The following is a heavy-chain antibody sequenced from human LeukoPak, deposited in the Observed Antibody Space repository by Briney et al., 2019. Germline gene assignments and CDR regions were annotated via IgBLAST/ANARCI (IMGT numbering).Heavy chain of an antibody. J-gene: IGHJ6*02. D-gene: IGHD6-13*01. V-gene: IGHV1-18*01. CDR2: ISAYNGNT. CDR1: GYTFTIYG. CDR3: ARGAAAGLGYYYYYYGMDV. Sequence: GASVKVSCKASGYTFTIYGISWVRQAPGQGLEWMGWISAYNGNTNYAQKLQGRVTMTTDTSTSTAYMELRSLRSDDTAVYYCARGAAAGLGYYYYYYGMDVWGQGTTVTVSS.